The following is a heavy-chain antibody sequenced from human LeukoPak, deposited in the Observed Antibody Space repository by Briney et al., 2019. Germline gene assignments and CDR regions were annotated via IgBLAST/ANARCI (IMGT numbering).Heavy chain of an antibody. CDR3: ARASSLTMHRPTVMDV. CDR2: ISSSSSYI. V-gene: IGHV3-21*01. CDR1: GFTFSSYS. Sequence: GGFLRLSCAASGFTFSSYSMNWVRQAPGKGLEWVSSISSSSSYIYYADSVKGRFTISRDNAKNSLYLQMNSLRAEDTAVYYCARASSLTMHRPTVMDVWGQGTTVTVSS. J-gene: IGHJ6*02. D-gene: IGHD3-10*01.